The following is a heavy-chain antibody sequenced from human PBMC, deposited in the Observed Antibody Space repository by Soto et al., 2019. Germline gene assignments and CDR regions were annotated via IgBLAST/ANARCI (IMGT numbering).Heavy chain of an antibody. Sequence: QVQLVQSGAEVEKPGASVKVSCKASGYNFTTYAMLWVRQAPGQRPEWMGWINTGNGNTKYSPKFQGRVTITRDTSASTAYMELSSLKSEDTAVYYCARGERFYYYYYGMDVWGQGSTVTVS. J-gene: IGHJ6*02. CDR2: INTGNGNT. CDR3: ARGERFYYYYYGMDV. V-gene: IGHV1-3*04. D-gene: IGHD3-10*01. CDR1: GYNFTTYA.